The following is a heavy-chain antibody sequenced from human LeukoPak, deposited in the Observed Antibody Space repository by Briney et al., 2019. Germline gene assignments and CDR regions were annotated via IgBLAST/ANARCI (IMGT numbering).Heavy chain of an antibody. V-gene: IGHV3-20*01. Sequence: PGGSLRLSCAASGFTFDDYGMSWVRHAPGKGLEWVSGINWNGGSTGYADSVKGRFTISRDNAKNSLYLQMNSLRAEDTALYHRARRGIAATFDTWGQGTMVTVSS. J-gene: IGHJ3*02. CDR3: ARRGIAATFDT. CDR2: INWNGGST. CDR1: GFTFDDYG. D-gene: IGHD2-15*01.